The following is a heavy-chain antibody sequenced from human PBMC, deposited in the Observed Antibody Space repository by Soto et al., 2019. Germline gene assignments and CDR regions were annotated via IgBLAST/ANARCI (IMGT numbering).Heavy chain of an antibody. D-gene: IGHD1-26*01. J-gene: IGHJ4*02. CDR2: INSSSSYT. Sequence: GGSLRLSCAASGFTFSDYYMSWIRQAPGKGLEWVSYINSSSSYTNYADSVKGRFTISRDNAKNSLYLQMNSLRAEDTAVYYCARDDRYSGRRHGFDYWGQGSLVTVSS. CDR3: ARDDRYSGRRHGFDY. CDR1: GFTFSDYY. V-gene: IGHV3-11*06.